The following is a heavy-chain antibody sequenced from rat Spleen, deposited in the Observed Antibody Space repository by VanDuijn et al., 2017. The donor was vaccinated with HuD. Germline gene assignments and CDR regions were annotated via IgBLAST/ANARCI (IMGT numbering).Heavy chain of an antibody. J-gene: IGHJ2*01. CDR2: ISTGGGNT. Sequence: EVQLVESDGGLVQPGRSLKLSCAASGFTFSDYYMAWVRQAPTTGLEWVASISTGGGNTYYRDSVKGRFTISRDNAKSTLSLQMDSLRSEDTATYYCARRHYGYTDYFDYWGQGVMVTVSS. CDR3: ARRHYGYTDYFDY. CDR1: GFTFSDYY. V-gene: IGHV5-25*01. D-gene: IGHD1-6*01.